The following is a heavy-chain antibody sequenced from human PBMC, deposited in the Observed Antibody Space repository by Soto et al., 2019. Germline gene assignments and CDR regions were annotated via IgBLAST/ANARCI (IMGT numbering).Heavy chain of an antibody. D-gene: IGHD1-26*01. J-gene: IGHJ4*02. CDR1: GYSFTSHY. V-gene: IGHV1-2*02. CDR2: INPNSGGT. CDR3: ASSSGSYWQLDY. Sequence: ASVKVSCKAIGYSFTSHYIHWVRQAPGQGLEWMGWINPNSGGTNYAQKFQGRVTITRDTSASTAYMELSSLRSEDTAVYYCASSSGSYWQLDYWGQGTLVTVSS.